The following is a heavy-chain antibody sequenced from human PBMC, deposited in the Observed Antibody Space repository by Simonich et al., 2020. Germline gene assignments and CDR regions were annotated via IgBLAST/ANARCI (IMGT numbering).Heavy chain of an antibody. D-gene: IGHD7-27*01. J-gene: IGHJ3*02. CDR2: NNPNSGGT. V-gene: IGHV1-2*06. CDR3: ARGPRWTGDDAFDI. Sequence: QVQLVQSGAEVKKPGASVKVSCKASGYTFTGYYMHWVRQAPEQGLEWHGRNNPNSGGTNYAQKVQGRVTMTRDTSISTANMELSRLRSDDTAVYYCARGPRWTGDDAFDIWGQGTMVTVSS. CDR1: GYTFTGYY.